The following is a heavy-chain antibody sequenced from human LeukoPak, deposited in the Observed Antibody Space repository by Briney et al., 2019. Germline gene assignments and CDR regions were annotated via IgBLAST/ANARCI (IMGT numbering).Heavy chain of an antibody. CDR2: ITRDGSST. Sequence: GGSLRLSCAASGFTFSSSWMHWVRQAPGKGLVWVSRITRDGSSTTYADSVKGRFTTSRDNAKNTLYLQMDSLRDDDMAVYYCARDPGYESWSPFWGGMDVWGNGTTVTVSS. D-gene: IGHD3-16*01. CDR3: ARDPGYESWSPFWGGMDV. CDR1: GFTFSSSW. V-gene: IGHV3-74*01. J-gene: IGHJ6*04.